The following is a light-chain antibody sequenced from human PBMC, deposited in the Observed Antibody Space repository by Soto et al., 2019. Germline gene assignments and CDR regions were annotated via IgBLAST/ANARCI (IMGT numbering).Light chain of an antibody. V-gene: IGKV3-20*01. Sequence: EIVLTQSPGPLSLSPGERATLSCRASQSVSSNLAWYQQKPGQAPRFLIYGASSKATGIPDRFSGSGSGTDFTVTISRLEPEDFAVDFCQQYGSSPTSFGQGTKVEIK. J-gene: IGKJ1*01. CDR3: QQYGSSPTS. CDR2: GAS. CDR1: QSVSSN.